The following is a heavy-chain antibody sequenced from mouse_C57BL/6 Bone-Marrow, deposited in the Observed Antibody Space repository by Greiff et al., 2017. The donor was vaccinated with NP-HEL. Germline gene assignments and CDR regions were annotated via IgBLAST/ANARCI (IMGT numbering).Heavy chain of an antibody. CDR3: ARGGYSNLRGGWFAY. J-gene: IGHJ3*01. Sequence: EVQLQQSGPELVKPGASVKISCKASGYTFTDYYMNWVKQSHGKSLEWIGDINPNNGGTSYNQKFKGKATLTVDKSSSTAYMELRSLTSEDSAVYYCARGGYSNLRGGWFAYWGQGTLVTVSA. CDR1: GYTFTDYY. CDR2: INPNNGGT. V-gene: IGHV1-26*01. D-gene: IGHD2-5*01.